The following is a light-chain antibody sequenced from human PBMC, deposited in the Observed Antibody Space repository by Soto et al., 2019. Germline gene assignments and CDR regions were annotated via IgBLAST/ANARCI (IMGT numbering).Light chain of an antibody. V-gene: IGKV3D-20*02. J-gene: IGKJ4*01. CDR1: QSVSSSY. CDR2: GAS. Sequence: EIVLTQSPGTLSLSPGERSTLSCRASQSVSSSYLAWYQQKVGQPPRLLIYGASNRATGIPDRFSGSGSGTDFTLTIRSLEPEDFAVYYCQQRSNWPPLTFGGGTKVDIK. CDR3: QQRSNWPPLT.